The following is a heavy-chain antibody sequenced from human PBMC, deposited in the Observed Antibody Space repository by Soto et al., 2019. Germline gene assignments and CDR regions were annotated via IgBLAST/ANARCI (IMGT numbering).Heavy chain of an antibody. CDR2: ISWNSGSI. CDR1: GFTFDDYA. D-gene: IGHD6-19*01. CDR3: AKGSSSGWNPLGGWFDP. J-gene: IGHJ5*02. Sequence: EVQLVESGGGLVQPGRSLRLSCAASGFTFDDYAMHWVRQAPGKGLEWVSGISWNSGSIGYADSVKGRFTISRDNAKNSLYLEVNRLGAEETALYYRAKGSSSGWNPLGGWFDPWGQGTLVTVSS. V-gene: IGHV3-9*01.